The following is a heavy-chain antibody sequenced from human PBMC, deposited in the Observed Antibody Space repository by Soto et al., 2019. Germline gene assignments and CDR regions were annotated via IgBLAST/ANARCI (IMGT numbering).Heavy chain of an antibody. J-gene: IGHJ4*02. D-gene: IGHD3-10*01. CDR2: IYPDDSDA. V-gene: IGHV5-51*01. Sequence: GESLKISCKGSGYIFANYWTNWVRQMPGKGLEWMGIIYPDDSDARYSPSFQGHVTISIDKSIDTAYLHWSDLKASDTGIYYCVRRLGRTKYGGPYYPDSWGQGTLVTVSS. CDR1: GYIFANYW. CDR3: VRRLGRTKYGGPYYPDS.